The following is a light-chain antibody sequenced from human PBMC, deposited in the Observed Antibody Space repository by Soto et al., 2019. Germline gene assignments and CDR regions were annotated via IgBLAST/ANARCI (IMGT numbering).Light chain of an antibody. CDR2: EVN. CDR3: GTWDTSLSAYV. V-gene: IGLV2-8*01. CDR1: SSDVGGYNY. J-gene: IGLJ1*01. Sequence: QSALTQPPSASGSPGQSVAISCTGTSSDVGGYNYVSWYQQHPGKAPKLMIYEVNKRPSGVPDRFSGSKSGTSATLDIAGLQTGDEADYYCGTWDTSLSAYVFGPGTKVTVL.